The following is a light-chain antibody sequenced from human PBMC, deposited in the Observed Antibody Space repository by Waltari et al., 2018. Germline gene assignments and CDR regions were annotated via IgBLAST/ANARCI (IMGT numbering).Light chain of an antibody. J-gene: IGLJ3*02. CDR2: SND. V-gene: IGLV1-44*01. CDR1: ASNIGSSV. CDR3: AAWDDSINGPA. Sequence: QSVLTQPPSASGAPGQTVAISCSGSASNIGSSVVTWYQQLPGTTPTPLINSNDPRPSGVPGRFSGSKSATSASLASSGLQSEDEAHYYCAAWDDSINGPAFGGGTKLTVL.